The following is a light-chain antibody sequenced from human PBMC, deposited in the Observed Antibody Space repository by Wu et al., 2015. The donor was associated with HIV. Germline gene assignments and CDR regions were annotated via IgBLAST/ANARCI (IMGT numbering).Light chain of an antibody. CDR2: GAS. V-gene: IGKV3-20*01. J-gene: IGKJ2*01. CDR1: QSVGSSY. Sequence: EIVLTQSPGTLSLSPGERATLSCRASQSVGSSYLAWYQQKPGQAPRLLVYGASSRATGIPDRFSGSGSETDFTLTISRLEPEDFAVYFCQQYVSSPYTFGQGTKLDIK. CDR3: QQYVSSPYT.